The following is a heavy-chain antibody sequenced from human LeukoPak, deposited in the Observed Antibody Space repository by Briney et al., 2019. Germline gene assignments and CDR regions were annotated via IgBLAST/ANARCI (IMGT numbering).Heavy chain of an antibody. D-gene: IGHD3-9*01. CDR3: ARDVPTGYHDY. J-gene: IGHJ4*02. Sequence: SETLSLTCTVSGDSISNTNYVRGWIRQPPGKGLEWIGSINYSGPTYSTPSLTSRLTISVDTPKNPCSLKLSSVTAADTAVYYCARDVPTGYHDYWGQGTLVTVSS. V-gene: IGHV4-39*07. CDR2: INYSGPT. CDR1: GDSISNTNYV.